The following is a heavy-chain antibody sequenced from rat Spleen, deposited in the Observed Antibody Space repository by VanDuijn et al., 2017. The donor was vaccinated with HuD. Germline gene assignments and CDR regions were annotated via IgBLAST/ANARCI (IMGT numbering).Heavy chain of an antibody. CDR2: INPGGYNT. D-gene: IGHD4-3*01. CDR3: TRHDYSGVITNWFAY. Sequence: EVQLVESGGGLVQPGRSLKLSCVASGFTFNNYWMSWIRQAPTKGLEWVASINPGGYNTYYRDSVKGRFTVSRDNSKSTLYLQMDSLRPEDTATYYCTRHDYSGVITNWFAYWGQGTLVTVSS. J-gene: IGHJ3*01. CDR1: GFTFNNYW. V-gene: IGHV5-25*01.